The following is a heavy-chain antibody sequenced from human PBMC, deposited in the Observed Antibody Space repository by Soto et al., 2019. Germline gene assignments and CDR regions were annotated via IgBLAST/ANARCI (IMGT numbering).Heavy chain of an antibody. Sequence: QITLKESGPTLVKPTQTLTLTCTFSGFSLSTSGVGVGWIRQPPGKALEWLALIYWDDDKRYSPSLKSRLTITKDTSKNRVVLTMTHMDPVATATYYCAHRQTYCGGNCYSGFDYWGQGTLVTVSS. D-gene: IGHD2-21*02. CDR3: AHRQTYCGGNCYSGFDY. CDR1: GFSLSTSGVG. V-gene: IGHV2-5*02. CDR2: IYWDDDK. J-gene: IGHJ4*02.